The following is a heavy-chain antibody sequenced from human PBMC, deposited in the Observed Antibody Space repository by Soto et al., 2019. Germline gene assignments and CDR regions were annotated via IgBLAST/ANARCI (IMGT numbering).Heavy chain of an antibody. CDR2: IYYSGST. CDR3: AREGGDGIDY. CDR1: GGSIRSGSHY. D-gene: IGHD3-16*01. V-gene: IGHV4-31*03. Sequence: PSETLSLTCTVSGGSIRSGSHYWSWIRQHPGKGLEWIGYIYYSGSTYYNPSLKSRITISISTSKNQFSLKLTSVTAADTAVYYCAREGGDGIDYWGQGTLVNVSS. J-gene: IGHJ4*02.